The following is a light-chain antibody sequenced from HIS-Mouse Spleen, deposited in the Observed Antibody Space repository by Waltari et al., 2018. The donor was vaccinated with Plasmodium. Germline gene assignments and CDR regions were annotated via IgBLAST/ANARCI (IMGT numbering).Light chain of an antibody. CDR3: QQYGSSPPLT. J-gene: IGKJ4*01. CDR2: GAS. V-gene: IGKV3-20*01. CDR1: PSVSSSY. Sequence: EIVLTQSPGTLSLSQGERATISCRASPSVSSSYLAWYQQKPGQAPRLLIYGASSRATGIPDRFSGSGSGTDFTLTISRLEPEDFAVYYCQQYGSSPPLTFGGGTKVEIK.